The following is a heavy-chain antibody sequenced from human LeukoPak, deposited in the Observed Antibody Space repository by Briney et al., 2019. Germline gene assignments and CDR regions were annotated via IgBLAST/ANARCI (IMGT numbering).Heavy chain of an antibody. CDR3: AKDKCSSTSCYVRYYYYGMDV. CDR2: ISGSGVST. D-gene: IGHD2-2*01. CDR1: GFTFSSYA. J-gene: IGHJ6*02. V-gene: IGHV3-23*01. Sequence: PGGSLRLSCAASGFTFSSYAMSWVRQAPGKGLEWVSGISGSGVSTYYADSVKGRFTISRDNSKNTLYLQMNSLRAEDTAVYYCAKDKCSSTSCYVRYYYYGMDVWGQGTTVTVSS.